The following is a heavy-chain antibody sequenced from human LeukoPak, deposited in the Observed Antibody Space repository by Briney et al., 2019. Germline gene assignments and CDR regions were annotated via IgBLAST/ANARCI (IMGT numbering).Heavy chain of an antibody. CDR2: ISAYNGNT. Sequence: ASVRVSCKASGYIFTNFGVSWVRQAPGQGLEWMGWISAYNGNTNYAQKFQDRLTVTTDTSTSTAYMELTSLRSDDTAVYYCARDRSSSSLWGQGTLLTVSS. CDR1: GYIFTNFG. D-gene: IGHD6-6*01. CDR3: ARDRSSSSL. J-gene: IGHJ4*02. V-gene: IGHV1-18*01.